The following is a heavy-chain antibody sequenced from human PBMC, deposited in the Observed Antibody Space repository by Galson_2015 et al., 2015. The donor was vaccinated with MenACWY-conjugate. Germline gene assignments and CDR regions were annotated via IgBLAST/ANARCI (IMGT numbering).Heavy chain of an antibody. V-gene: IGHV4-4*02. D-gene: IGHD5-24*01. CDR3: ARVIYRRVPTMYFNYYMDV. J-gene: IGHJ6*03. CDR2: IYHRGST. Sequence: SETLSLTCAVSGVSISTNNWWTWVRQSPGKGLEWIGEIYHRGSTNFHPSLKTRVTISVDKSKNQFSLKLTSVTAADTAVYYCARVIYRRVPTMYFNYYMDVWGKGTTVTVSS. CDR1: GVSISTNNW.